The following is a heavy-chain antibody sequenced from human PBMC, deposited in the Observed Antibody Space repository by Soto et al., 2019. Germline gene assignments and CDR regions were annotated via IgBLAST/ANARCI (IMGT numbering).Heavy chain of an antibody. J-gene: IGHJ5*02. CDR1: GYTFTSYG. D-gene: IGHD3-3*01. CDR2: MNPNSGNT. CDR3: ARDYAYYDFWSGYSRDNWFDP. V-gene: IGHV1-8*02. Sequence: ASVKVSCKASGYTFTSYGINWVRQATGQGLEWMGWMNPNSGNTGYAQKFQGRVTMTRNTSISTAYMELSSLRSEDTAVYYCARDYAYYDFWSGYSRDNWFDPWGQGTLVTVSS.